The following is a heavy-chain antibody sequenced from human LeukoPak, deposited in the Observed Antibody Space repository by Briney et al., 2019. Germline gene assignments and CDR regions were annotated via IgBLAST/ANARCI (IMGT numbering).Heavy chain of an antibody. CDR2: INRDGSST. V-gene: IGHV3-74*01. Sequence: GGSLRLSCAASGVIFSNYWMHWVRQTPGKGLVWVSRINRDGSSTSYADSVKGRFTISRDNAKNTLYLQMNSLRAEDTAVYYCTRSGYSSTWYLQNFELDYWGQGTLVTVSS. CDR3: TRSGYSSTWYLQNFELDY. CDR1: GVIFSNYW. J-gene: IGHJ4*02. D-gene: IGHD2-2*01.